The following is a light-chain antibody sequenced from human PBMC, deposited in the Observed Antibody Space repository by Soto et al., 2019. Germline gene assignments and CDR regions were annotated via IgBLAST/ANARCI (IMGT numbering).Light chain of an antibody. Sequence: QSALTQPASVSGSPGQSITISCTGTSSDVGGYNYVSWYQQHPGKAPKLMIYEVSNRPSGVSNRFSGSKSGNTASLTISGLQAEDEADYYCSSYTSSSVLFGTGTKLTVL. CDR3: SSYTSSSVL. CDR1: SSDVGGYNY. V-gene: IGLV2-14*01. J-gene: IGLJ1*01. CDR2: EVS.